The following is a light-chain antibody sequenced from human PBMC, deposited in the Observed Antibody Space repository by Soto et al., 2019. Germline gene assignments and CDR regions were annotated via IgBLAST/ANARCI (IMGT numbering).Light chain of an antibody. V-gene: IGKV1-5*01. CDR1: QSISSW. J-gene: IGKJ1*01. CDR2: DAS. CDR3: QQYNSYPWT. Sequence: IQLTQSPSTLSASVGDSVTITCRASQSISSWVAWYQQKPGKDPKLLIYDASSLESGFPSRFTASGSGTEFPLTIRSLQTDDFETYYGQQYNSYPWTFGQGTKVDI.